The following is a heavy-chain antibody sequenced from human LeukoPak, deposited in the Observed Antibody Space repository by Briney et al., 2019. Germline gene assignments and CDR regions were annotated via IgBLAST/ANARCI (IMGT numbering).Heavy chain of an antibody. CDR1: GFNVSGNY. V-gene: IGHV3-66*01. J-gene: IGHJ4*02. Sequence: PGGSLRLSCAVSGFNVSGNYMSWVRQAPGKGLEWVSVLYSGGRTYHADTVKGRFTISRDTSKNTLYLQMNNLRAEDTAVYYCARDVATGTTLGEVGPVWGQGTLVTVSS. CDR2: LYSGGRT. CDR3: ARDVATGTTLGEVGPV. D-gene: IGHD4-17*01.